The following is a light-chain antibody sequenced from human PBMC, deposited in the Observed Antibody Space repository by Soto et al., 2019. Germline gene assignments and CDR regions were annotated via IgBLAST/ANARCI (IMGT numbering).Light chain of an antibody. CDR2: EDD. CDR3: QSYDSSSQV. J-gene: IGLJ7*01. Sequence: NFMLTQPHSVSASPGKTVTISCTRSSGSIASDSVQWYQQRPGSAPTTVIYEDDQRPSGVPARFSGSIDRSSNSASLSISGLKTEDEADYYCQSYDSSSQVFGGGTQLTVL. CDR1: SGSIASDS. V-gene: IGLV6-57*03.